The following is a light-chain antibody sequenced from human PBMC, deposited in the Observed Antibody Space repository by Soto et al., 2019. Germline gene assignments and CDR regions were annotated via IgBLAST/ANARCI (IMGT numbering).Light chain of an antibody. CDR1: QGISNY. Sequence: DLQMTQSPSSLSASVGDRVTITCRASQGISNYLAWYQKKPGKVPRLLIYAASTLQSGVPSRFSGSGSGTDLTITISSLQPDDFETYYCQKYKSAPYTFGPGTKVDIK. V-gene: IGKV1-27*01. CDR2: AAS. CDR3: QKYKSAPYT. J-gene: IGKJ3*01.